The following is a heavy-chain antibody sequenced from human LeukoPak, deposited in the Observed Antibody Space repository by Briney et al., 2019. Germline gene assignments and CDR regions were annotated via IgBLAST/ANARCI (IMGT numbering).Heavy chain of an antibody. Sequence: PSQTLSLTCTVSGGSISSGSYYWSWIRQPAGKGLEWIGRIYTSGSTNYNPSLKSRVTISEDTSKNQFSLKLSSVTAADTAVYYCAREGNEWLTPEWGQGTLVTVSS. J-gene: IGHJ4*02. CDR2: IYTSGST. CDR3: AREGNEWLTPE. CDR1: GGSISSGSYY. D-gene: IGHD6-19*01. V-gene: IGHV4-61*02.